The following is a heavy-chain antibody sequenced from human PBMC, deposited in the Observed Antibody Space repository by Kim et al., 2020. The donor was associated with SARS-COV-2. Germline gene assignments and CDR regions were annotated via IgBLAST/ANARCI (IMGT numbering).Heavy chain of an antibody. D-gene: IGHD3-16*01. Sequence: SETLSLTCTVSGGSISSSSYYWGWIRQPPGKGLEWIGSIYYSGSTYYNPSLKSRVTISVDTSKNQFSLKLSSVTAADTAVYYCARVGLGQGIRSYDYWGQGTLVTVSS. J-gene: IGHJ4*02. CDR1: GGSISSSSYY. CDR3: ARVGLGQGIRSYDY. CDR2: IYYSGST. V-gene: IGHV4-39*07.